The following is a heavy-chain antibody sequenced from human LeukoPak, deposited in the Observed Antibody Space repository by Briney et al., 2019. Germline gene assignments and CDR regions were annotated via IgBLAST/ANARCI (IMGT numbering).Heavy chain of an antibody. V-gene: IGHV4-61*01. CDR2: IYYSGST. Sequence: SETLSLTCTVSGGSVSSGSYYWSWVRQPPGKGLEWIGYIYYSGSTNYNPSLKNRVTISVDTSKNQFSLKLSSVTAADTAAYYCGRDLATAATADRAFDIWGQGTMVTVSS. D-gene: IGHD6-13*01. CDR3: GRDLATAATADRAFDI. J-gene: IGHJ3*02. CDR1: GGSVSSGSYY.